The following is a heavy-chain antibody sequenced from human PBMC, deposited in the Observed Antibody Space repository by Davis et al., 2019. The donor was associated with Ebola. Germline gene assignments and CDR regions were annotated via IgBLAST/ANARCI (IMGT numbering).Heavy chain of an antibody. CDR2: ISYDGSNK. J-gene: IGHJ6*02. CDR3: IARVGATGGVYYYGMDV. V-gene: IGHV3-30*03. CDR1: GFTFSSYG. D-gene: IGHD1-26*01. Sequence: GESLKISCAASGFTFSSYGMHWVRQAPGKGLEWVAVISYDGSNKYYADSVKGRFTISRDNSKNTLYLQMNSLRAEDTAVYYCIARVGATGGVYYYGMDVWGQGTTVTVSS.